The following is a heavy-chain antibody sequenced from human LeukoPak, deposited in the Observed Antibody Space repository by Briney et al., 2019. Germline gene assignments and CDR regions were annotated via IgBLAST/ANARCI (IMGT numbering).Heavy chain of an antibody. D-gene: IGHD5-18*01. J-gene: IGHJ3*02. V-gene: IGHV4-61*02. CDR2: IYTSGST. Sequence: TSETLSLTCTVSGGSISSGSYYWSWIRQPAGKGLEWIGRIYTSGSTNYNPSLKSRVTMSVDTSKNQFSLKLSSVTAADTAVYYCARGYAMVVPDAFDIWGQGTMVTVSS. CDR1: GGSISSGSYY. CDR3: ARGYAMVVPDAFDI.